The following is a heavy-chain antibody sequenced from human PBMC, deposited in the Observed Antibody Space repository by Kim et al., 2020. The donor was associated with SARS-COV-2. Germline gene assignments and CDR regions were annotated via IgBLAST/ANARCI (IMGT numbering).Heavy chain of an antibody. Sequence: RGTNYAQKCQGRVTMTRDTSISTAYMELSRLKSDDTAVYYCARLARDSGPIWGQGTMVTVSS. V-gene: IGHV1-2*02. CDR3: ARLARDSGPI. D-gene: IGHD6-19*01. J-gene: IGHJ3*02. CDR2: RGT.